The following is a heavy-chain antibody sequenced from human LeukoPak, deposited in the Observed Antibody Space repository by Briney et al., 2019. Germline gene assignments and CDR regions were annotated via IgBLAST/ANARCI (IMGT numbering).Heavy chain of an antibody. CDR1: GFTFSSYA. CDR3: TKGSLNRGRPGGH. J-gene: IGHJ4*02. V-gene: IGHV3-23*01. Sequence: GGSLRLSCAASGFTFSSYAMNWVRQAPGKGLEWVSGISGSGGSTYYAESVKGRFTISRDNSKNMLYFQMNSLRAEDTAIYFCTKGSLNRGRPGGHWGQGTLVTVSS. CDR2: ISGSGGST. D-gene: IGHD1-1*01.